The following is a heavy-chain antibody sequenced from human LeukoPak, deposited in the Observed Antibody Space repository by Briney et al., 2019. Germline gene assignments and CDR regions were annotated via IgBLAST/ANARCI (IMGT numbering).Heavy chain of an antibody. CDR3: AKALYYYDSSGYYGPYYYYGMDV. Sequence: GGSLRLSCAASGFIFSNAWMSWVRQAPGKGLEWVSAISGSGGSTYYADSVKGLFTISRDNSKNTLYLQMNSLRAEDTAVYYCAKALYYYDSSGYYGPYYYYGMDVWGQGTTVTVSS. V-gene: IGHV3-23*01. D-gene: IGHD3-22*01. J-gene: IGHJ6*02. CDR1: GFIFSNAW. CDR2: ISGSGGST.